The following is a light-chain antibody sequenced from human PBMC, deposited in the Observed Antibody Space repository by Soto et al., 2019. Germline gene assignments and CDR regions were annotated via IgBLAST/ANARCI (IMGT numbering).Light chain of an antibody. CDR3: QSYDSSLGV. J-gene: IGLJ1*01. CDR1: SSNIGAGYD. Sequence: QAVVTQPPSVSGAPGQRVTISCTGSSSNIGAGYDVHWYQQLPGTAPKLLIYDNNNRPSGVPDRFSGSKSGTSASLAIAGLQAEDEADYYCQSYDSSLGVFGTGTKVTVL. V-gene: IGLV1-40*01. CDR2: DNN.